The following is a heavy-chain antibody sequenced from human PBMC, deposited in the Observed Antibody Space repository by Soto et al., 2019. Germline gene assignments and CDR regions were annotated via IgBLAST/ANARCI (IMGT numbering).Heavy chain of an antibody. CDR1: GYTFTSYG. CDR3: AGPWRVPAAPDRYYYYYYYGMDV. CDR2: ISAYNGNT. D-gene: IGHD2-2*01. J-gene: IGHJ6*02. Sequence: ASVKVSCKASGYTFTSYGISWVRQAPGQGLEWMGWISAYNGNTNYAQKLQGRVTMTTDTSTSTAYMELRSLRSDDTAVYYCAGPWRVPAAPDRYYYYYYYGMDVWGQGTTVTVSS. V-gene: IGHV1-18*01.